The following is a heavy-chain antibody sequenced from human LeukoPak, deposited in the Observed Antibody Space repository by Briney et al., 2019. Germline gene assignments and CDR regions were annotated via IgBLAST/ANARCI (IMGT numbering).Heavy chain of an antibody. CDR1: GGSISSYY. CDR3: ARTWYSSSWYSPGYYFDY. V-gene: IGHV4-59*01. CDR2: IYYSGST. J-gene: IGHJ4*02. Sequence: SETLSLTCTVSGGSISSYYWRWIRQPPGRGLEWIGYIYYSGSTNYNPSLKSRVTISVDTSKNQFSLKLSSVTAADTAVYYCARTWYSSSWYSPGYYFDYWGQGTLVTVSS. D-gene: IGHD6-13*01.